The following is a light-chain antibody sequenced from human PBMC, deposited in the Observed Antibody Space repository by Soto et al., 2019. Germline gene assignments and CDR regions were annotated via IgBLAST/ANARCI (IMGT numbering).Light chain of an antibody. J-gene: IGKJ1*01. CDR2: GTS. CDR3: HQFGDSPQT. Sequence: EVVLTQSPGTLSLSPGDRATLSCRASQSLSVSYMAWYQQRPGQAPRLLIYGTSTRAAGVPDRFSGSGSGTDFTLAISRLEPEDFDVYYCHQFGDSPQTFGQGTKVDIK. V-gene: IGKV3-20*01. CDR1: QSLSVSY.